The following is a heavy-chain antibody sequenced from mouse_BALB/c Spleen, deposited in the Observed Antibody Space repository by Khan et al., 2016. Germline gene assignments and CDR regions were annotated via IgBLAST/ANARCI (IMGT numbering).Heavy chain of an antibody. CDR2: ISYDGSN. J-gene: IGHJ1*01. CDR1: GYSITSGYY. D-gene: IGHD2-3*01. V-gene: IGHV3-6*02. CDR3: ARRRGYYPHWYFDV. Sequence: EVQLQESGPGLVKPSQSLSLTCSVTGYSITSGYYWNWIRQFPGNKLEWMGYISYDGSNDYNPSLQNRISITRDTSTNQFFLKLNSVTTEDTATYYCARRRGYYPHWYFDVWGAGTTVTVSS.